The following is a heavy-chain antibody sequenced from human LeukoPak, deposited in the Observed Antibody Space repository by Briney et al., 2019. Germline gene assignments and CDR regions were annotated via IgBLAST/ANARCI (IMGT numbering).Heavy chain of an antibody. CDR2: IIPILGIA. CDR3: AREKDGSGWYES. Sequence: ASVKVSRKASGGTFSSYAISWVRQAPGQGLEWMGRIIPILGIANYAQKFQGRVTITADKSTSTAYMELSSLRSEDTAVYYCAREKDGSGWYESWGQGTLVTVSS. V-gene: IGHV1-69*04. D-gene: IGHD6-19*01. CDR1: GGTFSSYA. J-gene: IGHJ5*01.